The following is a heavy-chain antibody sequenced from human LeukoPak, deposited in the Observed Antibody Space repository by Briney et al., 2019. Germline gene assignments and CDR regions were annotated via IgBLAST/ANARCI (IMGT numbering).Heavy chain of an antibody. V-gene: IGHV3-21*01. J-gene: IGHJ4*02. Sequence: GGSLRLSCAASGFIFSSYSMNWVRQAPGKGLEWGSSMSSSSSYIYYADSLKGRFTISRDNAKNSLYLQMNSLRAEDTAVYFCASSTSRAGGPGGHSFDYWGQGTLVTVSS. CDR3: ASSTSRAGGPGGHSFDY. D-gene: IGHD2-2*01. CDR2: MSSSSSYI. CDR1: GFIFSSYS.